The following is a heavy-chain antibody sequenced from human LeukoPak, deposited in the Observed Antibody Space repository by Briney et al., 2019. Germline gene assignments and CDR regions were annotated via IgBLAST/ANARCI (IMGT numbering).Heavy chain of an antibody. V-gene: IGHV4-4*02. CDR3: ARDGSSWYNGYYYYYMDV. CDR2: IYHSGST. CDR1: GGSISSINW. D-gene: IGHD6-13*01. J-gene: IGHJ6*03. Sequence: QASETLSLTCAVSGGSISSINWWSWVRQPPGKGLEWIGEIYHSGSTNYNPSLKSRVTISVDTSKNQFSLKLSSVTAADTAVYYCARDGSSWYNGYYYYYMDVWGKGTTVTISS.